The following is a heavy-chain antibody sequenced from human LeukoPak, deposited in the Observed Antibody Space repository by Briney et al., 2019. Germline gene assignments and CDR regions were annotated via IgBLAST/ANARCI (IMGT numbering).Heavy chain of an antibody. Sequence: GSLRLSCAASGFNFNDAAMTWIRQAPGKGLEWLSYVSTDSTYTNYADSVKGRFTISRDNAKSSLYLQLNSLTAEDTAVYYCTREGNWYFDLWGRGTLVTVSS. J-gene: IGHJ2*01. V-gene: IGHV3-11*05. CDR1: GFNFNDAA. CDR3: TREGNWYFDL. CDR2: VSTDSTYT.